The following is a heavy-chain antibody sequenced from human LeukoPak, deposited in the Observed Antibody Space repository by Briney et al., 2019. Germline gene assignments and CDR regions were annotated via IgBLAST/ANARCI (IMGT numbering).Heavy chain of an antibody. CDR3: AKANYYDSSGYYENLDY. D-gene: IGHD3-22*01. V-gene: IGHV3-23*01. J-gene: IGHJ4*02. Sequence: GGSLRLSCAASGFXFSSNAISWVRQAPGKGLEWVSAISGSGGSTYHADSVKGRFTISRDNSKNTLYLQMNSLRAEDTAAYYCAKANYYDSSGYYENLDYWGQGSLVTVSS. CDR2: ISGSGGST. CDR1: GFXFSSNA.